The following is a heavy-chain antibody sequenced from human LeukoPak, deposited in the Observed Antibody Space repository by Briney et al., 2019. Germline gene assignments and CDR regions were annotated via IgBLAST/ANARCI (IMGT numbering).Heavy chain of an antibody. V-gene: IGHV1-69*04. D-gene: IGHD6-19*01. Sequence: SVKVSCKASGGTFSSYAISWVRQAPGQGLEWMGRIIPILGIANYAQKFQGRVTITADKSTSTAYMELSSLRSEDTAVYYCARDPTHYSSGWYSGFQKDPLCFDYWGQGTLVTVSS. J-gene: IGHJ4*02. CDR3: ARDPTHYSSGWYSGFQKDPLCFDY. CDR1: GGTFSSYA. CDR2: IIPILGIA.